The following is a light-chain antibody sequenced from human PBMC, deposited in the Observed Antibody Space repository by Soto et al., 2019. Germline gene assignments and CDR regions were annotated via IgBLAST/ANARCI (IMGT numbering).Light chain of an antibody. V-gene: IGKV1-39*01. CDR2: YVS. CDR3: QQSYDLPRT. J-gene: IGKJ2*01. Sequence: DIQMAQSPSTLSASVGDRVTITCRTNQSVSKYMNWYQQKSGTAPKPLIYYVSSLQSGVPSRFSGSGSATDFTLTISSLQPEDFATYYCQQSYDLPRTFGQGTKVDIK. CDR1: QSVSKY.